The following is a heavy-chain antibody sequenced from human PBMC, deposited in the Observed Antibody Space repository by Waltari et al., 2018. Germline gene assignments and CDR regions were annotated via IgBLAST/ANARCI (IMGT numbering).Heavy chain of an antibody. J-gene: IGHJ4*02. D-gene: IGHD6-19*01. CDR2: IYYSGST. CDR1: GGSISSHY. Sequence: QVQLQESGPGLVKPSETLSLTCTVSGGSISSHYWSWIRQPPGKGLEWIGYIYYSGSTNYNPSLKSRVTISVDTSKNQFSLKLSSVTAADTAVYYCARGGSAVAAYGPLGYWGQGTLVTVSS. CDR3: ARGGSAVAAYGPLGY. V-gene: IGHV4-59*11.